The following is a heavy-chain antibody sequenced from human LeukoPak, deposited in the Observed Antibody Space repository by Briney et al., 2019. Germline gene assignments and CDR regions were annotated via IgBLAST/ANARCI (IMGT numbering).Heavy chain of an antibody. J-gene: IGHJ1*01. V-gene: IGHV1-46*01. Sequence: ASVKVSCKASGYTFTSYYMHWVRQAPGQGLEWMGIINPSGGSTSYAQKFQGRVTMTRDTSTSTVYMELSSLRSEDTAVYYCARDIAVAGIRAEYFQHWGQGTLVTVSS. CDR2: INPSGGST. CDR3: ARDIAVAGIRAEYFQH. CDR1: GYTFTSYY. D-gene: IGHD6-19*01.